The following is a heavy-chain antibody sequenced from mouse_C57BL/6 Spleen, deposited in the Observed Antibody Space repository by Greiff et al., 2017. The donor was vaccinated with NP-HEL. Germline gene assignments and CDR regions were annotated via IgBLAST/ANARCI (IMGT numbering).Heavy chain of an antibody. J-gene: IGHJ2*01. Sequence: DVKLQESGGDLVKPGGSLKLSCAASGFTFSSYGMSWVRQTPDKRLEWVATISSGGSYTYYPDSVKGRFTISRDNAKNTLYLQMSSLKSEDTAMYYCARSVTAHATYFDYWGQGTTLTVSS. D-gene: IGHD3-2*02. CDR1: GFTFSSYG. CDR2: ISSGGSYT. CDR3: ARSVTAHATYFDY. V-gene: IGHV5-6*02.